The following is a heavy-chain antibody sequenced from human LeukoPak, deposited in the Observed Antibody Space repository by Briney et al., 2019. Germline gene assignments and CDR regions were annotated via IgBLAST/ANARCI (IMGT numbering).Heavy chain of an antibody. J-gene: IGHJ4*02. Sequence: PSETLSLTCAVYGGSFSGYYWSWIRQPPGKGLEWIGEINHSGSTNYNPSLKSRVTISVDTSKNQFSLKLSSVTAADTAVYYCARTPYTQLRFLEWLSYFDYWGQGTLVTVSS. CDR2: INHSGST. V-gene: IGHV4-34*01. D-gene: IGHD3-3*01. CDR1: GGSFSGYY. CDR3: ARTPYTQLRFLEWLSYFDY.